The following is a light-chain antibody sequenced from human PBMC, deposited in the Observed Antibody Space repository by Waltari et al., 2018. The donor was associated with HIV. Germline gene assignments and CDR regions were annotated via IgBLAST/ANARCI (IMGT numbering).Light chain of an antibody. V-gene: IGLV2-14*01. J-gene: IGLJ2*01. Sequence: QSALTQPASVSGSPGQSITISCTGTSSDVGGYNYVSWYQQHPGKAPNLMIYEVSSRPSGVSKRFSGSKSGNTASLTISGLQAEDEADYYCSSYTSSSSLFGGGTKLTVL. CDR2: EVS. CDR1: SSDVGGYNY. CDR3: SSYTSSSSL.